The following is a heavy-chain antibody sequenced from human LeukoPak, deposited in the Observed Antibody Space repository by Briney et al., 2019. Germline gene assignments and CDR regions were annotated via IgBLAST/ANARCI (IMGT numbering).Heavy chain of an antibody. CDR1: GFTVSNKY. CDR3: ARGLFLSGYLDAFDI. CDR2: IYSDGRT. Sequence: GGSLRLSCAASGFTVSNKYMTWVRQAPGKGLEWVSLIYSDGRTYYADSVKGRCTISRDGSKNTLYLQMNSLRVEDTAVYYCARGLFLSGYLDAFDIWGQGKVVTVSS. J-gene: IGHJ3*02. V-gene: IGHV3-53*01. D-gene: IGHD3-22*01.